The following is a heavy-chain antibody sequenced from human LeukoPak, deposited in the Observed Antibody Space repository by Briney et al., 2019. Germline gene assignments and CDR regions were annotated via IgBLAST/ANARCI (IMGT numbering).Heavy chain of an antibody. CDR2: IKQDGSEE. CDR3: ARDPGGYSYGYGFDYYYYYMDV. D-gene: IGHD5-18*01. Sequence: HGGSLRLSCAASGFTFSSYWMSWVRQAPGKGLEWVANIKQDGSEEYYVDSVKGRFTISRDNAKNSLYLQMNSLRAEDTAVYYCARDPGGYSYGYGFDYYYYYMDVWGKGTTVTVSS. J-gene: IGHJ6*03. V-gene: IGHV3-7*01. CDR1: GFTFSSYW.